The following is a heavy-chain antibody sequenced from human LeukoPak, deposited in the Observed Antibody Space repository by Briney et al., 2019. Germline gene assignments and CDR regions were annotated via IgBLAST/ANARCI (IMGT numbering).Heavy chain of an antibody. CDR2: IIPIFGTA. V-gene: IGHV1-69*05. D-gene: IGHD3-22*01. CDR3: ARGIGPDYYDSKDYYYMDV. CDR1: GGTFSSYA. Sequence: SVKVSCKASGGTFSSYAISWVRQAPGQGLDWMGRIIPIFGTANYAQKFQGRVTINTDESTSTAYMELSSLRSEDTAVYYCARGIGPDYYDSKDYYYMDVWGKGTTVTVSS. J-gene: IGHJ6*03.